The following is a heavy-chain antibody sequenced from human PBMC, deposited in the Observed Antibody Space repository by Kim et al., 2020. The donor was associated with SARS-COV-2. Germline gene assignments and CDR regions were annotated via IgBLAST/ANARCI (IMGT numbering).Heavy chain of an antibody. J-gene: IGHJ6*01. CDR2: ISGSGGST. CDR1: GFTFSTYA. V-gene: IGHV3-23*01. D-gene: IGHD6-19*01. CDR3: AKISSGWSNYYYYYGMDV. Sequence: GGSLRLSCVASGFTFSTYAMNWVRQAPGKGLEWVSAISGSGGSTDYADSVKGRFTISRDNSKNTLYLQMNSLRAEDTALYYCAKISSGWSNYYYYYGMDV.